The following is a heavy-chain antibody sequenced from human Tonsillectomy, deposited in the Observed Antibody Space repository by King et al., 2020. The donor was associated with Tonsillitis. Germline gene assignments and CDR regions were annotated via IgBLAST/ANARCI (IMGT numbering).Heavy chain of an antibody. D-gene: IGHD2-15*01. CDR3: ARDRGGNQVHWYFDL. J-gene: IGHJ2*01. V-gene: IGHV3-7*01. Sequence: VQLVESGGGLVQPGGSLRLSCAASAFTFRTYWMSWVRQAPGKGLEWVAIIKQDGSEKYYLDSVRGRFTISRDNAKNSLYLQMNSLRAEDTAVYYCARDRGGNQVHWYFDLWGRGTPVTVSS. CDR1: AFTFRTYW. CDR2: IKQDGSEK.